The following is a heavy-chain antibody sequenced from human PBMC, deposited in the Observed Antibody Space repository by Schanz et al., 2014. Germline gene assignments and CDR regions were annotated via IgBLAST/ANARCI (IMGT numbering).Heavy chain of an antibody. J-gene: IGHJ4*02. CDR2: ISGSGAST. CDR3: VRLDVHDY. V-gene: IGHV3-23*01. Sequence: EVQLLESGGGFVQPGGSLRLSCVASGVTFSSYAMSWVRQASGKGLEWVSAISGSGASTYYADSVKGRFTISRDNSKNTLYLHMNSLRVEDTAVYYCVRLDVHDYWGQGTLVTVSA. CDR1: GVTFSSYA.